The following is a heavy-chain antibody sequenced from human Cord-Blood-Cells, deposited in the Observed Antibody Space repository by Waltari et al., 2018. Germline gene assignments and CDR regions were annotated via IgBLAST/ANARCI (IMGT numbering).Heavy chain of an antibody. CDR3: ARDVSYGFYYFDY. CDR2: STI. D-gene: IGHD5-18*01. Sequence: STIYYADSVKGRFTISRDNAKNSLYLQMNSLRAEDTAVYYCARDVSYGFYYFDYWGQGTLVTVSS. J-gene: IGHJ4*02. V-gene: IGHV3-11*04.